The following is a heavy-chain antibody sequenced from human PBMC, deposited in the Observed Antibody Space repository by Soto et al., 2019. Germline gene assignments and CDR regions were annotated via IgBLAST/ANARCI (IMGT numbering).Heavy chain of an antibody. CDR1: GGSFSGYS. D-gene: IGHD4-4*01. Sequence: PSETLSLTCAVYGGSFSGYSWSWIRQPPGKGLEWIGYIYYSGSTNYNPSLKSRVTISVDTSKNQFSLKLSSVTAADTAVYYCARTYSNYAYYYYYMDFWGKGTTVTVSS. CDR3: ARTYSNYAYYYYYMDF. V-gene: IGHV4-59*08. J-gene: IGHJ6*03. CDR2: IYYSGST.